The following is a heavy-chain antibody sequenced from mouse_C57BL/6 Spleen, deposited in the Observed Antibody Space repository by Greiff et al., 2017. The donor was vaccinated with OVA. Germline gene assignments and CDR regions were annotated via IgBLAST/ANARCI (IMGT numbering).Heavy chain of an antibody. CDR1: GYTFTSYG. Sequence: VKLQESGAELARPGASVKLSCKASGYTFTSYGISWVKQSTGQGLEWIGEIYPRSGNTYYNEKFKGKATLTADKSSSTAYMVISSLTSEDSAVYFCAKYDYDGYAMDYWGQGTSVTVSS. CDR3: AKYDYDGYAMDY. CDR2: IYPRSGNT. J-gene: IGHJ4*01. D-gene: IGHD2-4*01. V-gene: IGHV1-81*01.